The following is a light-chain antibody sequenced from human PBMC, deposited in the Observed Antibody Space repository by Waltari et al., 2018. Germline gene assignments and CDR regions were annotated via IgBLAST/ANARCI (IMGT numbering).Light chain of an antibody. Sequence: DIQMTQSPSSLSASVGDRVTITCRANQSISSYFNWYKQKPGKAPKLLIYAASSLQSGVPSRFSGSESVTDFTLTISSLQPEDFATYYCQQSYSTLTFGGGTKVEIK. CDR1: QSISSY. CDR3: QQSYSTLT. V-gene: IGKV1-39*01. J-gene: IGKJ4*01. CDR2: AAS.